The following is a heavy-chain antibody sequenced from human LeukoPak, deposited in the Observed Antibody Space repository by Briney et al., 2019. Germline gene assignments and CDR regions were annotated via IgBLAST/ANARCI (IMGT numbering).Heavy chain of an antibody. Sequence: PGGSLRLSCAASGFTFSSYGMHWVRQAPGKGLEWVAVISYDGSNKYYAGSVKGRFTISRDNSKNTLYLQMNSLRAEDTAVYYCAKRPRFEGSDGWFDPWGQGTLVTVSS. J-gene: IGHJ5*02. V-gene: IGHV3-30*18. D-gene: IGHD3-16*01. CDR2: ISYDGSNK. CDR3: AKRPRFEGSDGWFDP. CDR1: GFTFSSYG.